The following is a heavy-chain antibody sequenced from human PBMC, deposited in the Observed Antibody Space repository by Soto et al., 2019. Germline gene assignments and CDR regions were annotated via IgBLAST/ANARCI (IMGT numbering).Heavy chain of an antibody. CDR1: GFSFSDYS. J-gene: IGHJ3*02. Sequence: PWGSLRLSCAASGFSFSDYSMNWVRQAPGKGLEWLAYIRDGVGSIKYADSVEGRFTISRDNAKNSLYLQMNSLRDEDTAVYYCARDHRYALDIWGQGTRVTVSS. V-gene: IGHV3-48*02. CDR3: ARDHRYALDI. CDR2: IRDGVGSI.